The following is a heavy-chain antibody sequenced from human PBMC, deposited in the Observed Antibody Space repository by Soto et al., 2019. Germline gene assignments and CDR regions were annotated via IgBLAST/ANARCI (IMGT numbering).Heavy chain of an antibody. V-gene: IGHV1-69*04. J-gene: IGHJ6*03. Sequence: SVKVSCKASGGTFSSYTISWVRQAPGQGLEWMGRIIPILGIANYAQKFQGRVTITADKSTSTAYMELSSLRSEDTAVYYCARDLFPAAIGDMDVWGKGTSVPVSS. CDR2: IIPILGIA. D-gene: IGHD2-2*01. CDR3: ARDLFPAAIGDMDV. CDR1: GGTFSSYT.